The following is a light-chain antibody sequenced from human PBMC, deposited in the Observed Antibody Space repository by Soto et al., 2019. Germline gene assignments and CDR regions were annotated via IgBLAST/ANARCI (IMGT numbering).Light chain of an antibody. CDR2: EAT. CDR3: CSFAGSGATWV. Sequence: QSALTQPASVSGSPGQSITISCTGTNSDVGSYNFVSWYQQHPGKVPKLIIYEATKRPSGLSNRLSGSKSGNTASLTISGLQAEDEADYYCCSFAGSGATWVFGGGTKLTVL. CDR1: NSDVGSYNF. J-gene: IGLJ3*02. V-gene: IGLV2-23*01.